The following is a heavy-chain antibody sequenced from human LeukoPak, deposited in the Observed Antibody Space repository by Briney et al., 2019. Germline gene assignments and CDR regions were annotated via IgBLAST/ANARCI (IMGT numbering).Heavy chain of an antibody. CDR2: ISAYNGNT. CDR1: GYTFTSYG. J-gene: IGHJ5*02. CDR3: AVLGYSSSWNWFDP. Sequence: ASVKVSCKASGYTFTSYGISWVRQAPGQGLEWMGWISAYNGNTNYAQKFQGRVTMTEDTSTDTAYMELSSLRSEDTAVYYCAVLGYSSSWNWFDPWGQGTLVTVSS. V-gene: IGHV1-18*01. D-gene: IGHD6-13*01.